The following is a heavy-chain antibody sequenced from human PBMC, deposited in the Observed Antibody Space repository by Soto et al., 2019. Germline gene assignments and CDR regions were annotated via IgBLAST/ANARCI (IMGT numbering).Heavy chain of an antibody. J-gene: IGHJ6*02. Sequence: GGSLRLSCTASGFTFGDYAMSWFRQAPGKGLEWVGFIRSKAYGGTTEYAASVKGRFTISRDDSKSIAYLQMNSLKTEDTAVYYCTRDYGSGSYFNPYYYYYGMDVWGQGTTVTVFS. CDR2: IRSKAYGGTT. CDR3: TRDYGSGSYFNPYYYYYGMDV. CDR1: GFTFGDYA. V-gene: IGHV3-49*03. D-gene: IGHD3-10*01.